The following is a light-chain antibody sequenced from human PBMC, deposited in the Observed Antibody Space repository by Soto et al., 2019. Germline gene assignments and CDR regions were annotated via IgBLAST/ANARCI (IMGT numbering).Light chain of an antibody. Sequence: DIQMTQSPSTLSASVGVRVTITCRASQSISSWLAWYQQKPGKAPKLLIYDASSLESGVPSRFSGSGSGTEFTLTISSLQPDDFATYYCKQYNSYTWTFGQGTKGEIK. CDR3: KQYNSYTWT. V-gene: IGKV1-5*01. CDR2: DAS. CDR1: QSISSW. J-gene: IGKJ1*01.